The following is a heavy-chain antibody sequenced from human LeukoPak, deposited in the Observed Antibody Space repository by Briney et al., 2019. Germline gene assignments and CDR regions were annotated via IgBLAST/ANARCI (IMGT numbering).Heavy chain of an antibody. V-gene: IGHV1-46*01. CDR3: ASGYKTVSVFDH. Sequence: GASVNVSCKASGYTFTTYYMHWVRQAPGQGPVRMGLINPSGGGTRYAQKFQGRVTMTRDTSTSTVYMELSSLRSEDTAVYYCASGYKTVSVFDHWGQGTLVTVSS. CDR2: INPSGGGT. CDR1: GYTFTTYY. J-gene: IGHJ4*02. D-gene: IGHD5-24*01.